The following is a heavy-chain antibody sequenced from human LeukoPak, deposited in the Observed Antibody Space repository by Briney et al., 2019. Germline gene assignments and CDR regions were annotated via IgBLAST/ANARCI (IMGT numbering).Heavy chain of an antibody. J-gene: IGHJ4*02. V-gene: IGHV4-39*07. CDR1: GGSIRSSYYY. CDR2: IYDSGST. CDR3: ARVPSLGPAPYFDY. Sequence: SETLSLTCTVSGGSIRSSYYYWGWIRQPPGKGLEWIGSIYDSGSTYYNPSLKSRVTISVDRSKNQFSLKLSSVTAADTAVYYCARVPSLGPAPYFDYWGQGTLVTVSS. D-gene: IGHD6-6*01.